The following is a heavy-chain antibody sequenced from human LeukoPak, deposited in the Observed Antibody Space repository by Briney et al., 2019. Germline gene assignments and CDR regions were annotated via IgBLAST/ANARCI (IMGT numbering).Heavy chain of an antibody. V-gene: IGHV3-33*01. CDR2: IWCDGSNK. Sequence: GRSLRLSCAASGFTFSSYGMHWVRQAPGKGLEWVAVIWCDGSNKYYADSVKGRFTISRDNSKNTQYLQMNSLRAEDTAVYYCARVTYSGSYYFDYWGQGTLVTVSS. CDR1: GFTFSSYG. J-gene: IGHJ4*02. D-gene: IGHD1-26*01. CDR3: ARVTYSGSYYFDY.